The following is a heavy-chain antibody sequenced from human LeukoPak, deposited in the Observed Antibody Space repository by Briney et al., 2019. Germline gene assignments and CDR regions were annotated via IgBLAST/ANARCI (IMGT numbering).Heavy chain of an antibody. CDR3: AKDLVLFNGSRSEYYFDY. J-gene: IGHJ4*02. CDR1: GFTFSSYG. Sequence: PGGSLRLSCAASGFTFSSYGMHWVRQAPGKGLEWVAFIRYDGSNENYADSVKGRFTISRDNSKNTLYLQMNSLRAEDTAVYYCAKDLVLFNGSRSEYYFDYWGQGTLVTVSS. D-gene: IGHD3-22*01. V-gene: IGHV3-30*02. CDR2: IRYDGSNE.